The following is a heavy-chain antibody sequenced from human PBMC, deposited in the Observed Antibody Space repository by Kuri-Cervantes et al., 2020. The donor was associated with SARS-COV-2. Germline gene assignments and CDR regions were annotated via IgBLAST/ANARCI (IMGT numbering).Heavy chain of an antibody. V-gene: IGHV3-48*03. CDR3: APPVGGNSVPST. CDR2: ISSSGSTT. Sequence: GGSLRLSCVASGFNFSSYEMNWVRQAPGRGLEWVSYISSSGSTTYYADSVKGRFTISRDNAKNSLYLQMSSLRVEDTAVYYCAPPVGGNSVPSTWGQGTLVTVSS. J-gene: IGHJ5*02. D-gene: IGHD4-23*01. CDR1: GFNFSSYE.